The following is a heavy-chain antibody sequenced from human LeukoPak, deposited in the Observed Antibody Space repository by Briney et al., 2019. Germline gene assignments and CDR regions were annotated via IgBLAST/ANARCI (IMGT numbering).Heavy chain of an antibody. Sequence: SETLSLTCTVSGGSISSYYWSWIRQPAGKGLEWIGRIYTSGSTNYNPSLKSRVTMSVDTSKNQFSLKLSSVTAADTAVYYCARATMVRGVISLDYWGQGTLVTASS. J-gene: IGHJ4*02. CDR1: GGSISSYY. V-gene: IGHV4-4*07. CDR2: IYTSGST. CDR3: ARATMVRGVISLDY. D-gene: IGHD3-10*01.